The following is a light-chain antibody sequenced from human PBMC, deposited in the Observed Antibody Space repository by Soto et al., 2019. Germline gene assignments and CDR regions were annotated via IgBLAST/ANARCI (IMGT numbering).Light chain of an antibody. CDR1: QIISKW. Sequence: DIQMTQSPSTLSGSVGDRVTITCRASQIISKWLAWYQQKPGKAPKLLIFDASSLKSGAPSRFSGSGSGTEFTLTISSLQPDDFATYYCQQYDSYSWTFGQGTKVDIK. CDR3: QQYDSYSWT. V-gene: IGKV1-5*01. J-gene: IGKJ1*01. CDR2: DAS.